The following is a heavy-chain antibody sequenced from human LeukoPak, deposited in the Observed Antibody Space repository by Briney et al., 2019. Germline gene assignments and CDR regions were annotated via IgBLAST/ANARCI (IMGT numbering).Heavy chain of an antibody. CDR3: ARISGWSAIDY. CDR2: IWYDGSKG. V-gene: IGHV3-33*01. CDR1: GFTFSSNG. D-gene: IGHD6-19*01. J-gene: IGHJ4*02. Sequence: PGGSLRLSCATSGFTFSSNGMHWVRQAPGKGLEWVAVIWYDGSKGYYADSVKGRFTISRDNSKNTVYLQMNSVRAEDTAVYYCARISGWSAIDYWGQGTLVTVSS.